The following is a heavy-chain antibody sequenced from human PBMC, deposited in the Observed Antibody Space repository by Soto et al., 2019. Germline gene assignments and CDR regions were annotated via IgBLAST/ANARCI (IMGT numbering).Heavy chain of an antibody. CDR2: IYPGDSDT. CDR3: ARPYRPGDSSYFDY. V-gene: IGHV5-51*01. Sequence: GESLKISCKASGYSFTSYWIGWVRQMPGKGLEWMGTIYPGDSDTRYSPSFQGQVTISADKSISTAYLQWSSLTASDTAMYFCARPYRPGDSSYFDYWGQGALVTLSS. D-gene: IGHD4-17*01. J-gene: IGHJ4*02. CDR1: GYSFTSYW.